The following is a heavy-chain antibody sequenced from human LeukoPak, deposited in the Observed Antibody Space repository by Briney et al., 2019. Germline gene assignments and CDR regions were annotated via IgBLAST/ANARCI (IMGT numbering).Heavy chain of an antibody. V-gene: IGHV3-23*01. CDR1: GFTFSTYA. Sequence: GGSLRLSCAASGFTFSTYAMTWVRQAPGKGLEWVSGISGSGDNTYYADSVKGRFTISRDNSKNTLFLQMDSLKAEDTAIYYCAKDRSDSSSWYAGSHWGQGTLVTVSS. J-gene: IGHJ4*02. CDR3: AKDRSDSSSWYAGSH. D-gene: IGHD6-13*01. CDR2: ISGSGDNT.